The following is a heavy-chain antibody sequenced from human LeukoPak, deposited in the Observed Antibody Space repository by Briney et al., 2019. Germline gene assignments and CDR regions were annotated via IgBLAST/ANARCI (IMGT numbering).Heavy chain of an antibody. CDR1: GFTFSSYS. V-gene: IGHV3-23*01. Sequence: GGSLRLPCAASGFTFSSYSMNWVRQAPGKGLEWVSYISGSGGSASYADSVKGRFTISRDNSKNTLYLQMNSLRAEDTAVYYCAKDRDFDLLLSIRENWFDSWGQGTLVTVSS. D-gene: IGHD3-9*01. CDR2: ISGSGGSA. CDR3: AKDRDFDLLLSIRENWFDS. J-gene: IGHJ5*01.